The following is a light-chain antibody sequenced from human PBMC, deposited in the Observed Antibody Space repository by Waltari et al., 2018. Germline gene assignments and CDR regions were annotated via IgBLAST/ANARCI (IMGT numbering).Light chain of an antibody. J-gene: IGLJ3*02. CDR1: SSDVGDFKY. CDR2: DFS. Sequence: QSALTQPRSVSGSPGQSVTISCTGTSSDVGDFKYVSWYQQHPGRAPKLMIYDFSKRPAGVPDRFSGSKSDNTASLTISGLQAEDEADYYCCSYAATYTLLFGGGTKLTVL. V-gene: IGLV2-11*01. CDR3: CSYAATYTLL.